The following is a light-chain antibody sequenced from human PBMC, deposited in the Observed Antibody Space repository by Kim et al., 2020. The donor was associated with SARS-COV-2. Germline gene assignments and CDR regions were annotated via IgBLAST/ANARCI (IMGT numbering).Light chain of an antibody. CDR2: GAS. J-gene: IGKJ2*01. Sequence: EVMMMQSPATLSVSLGERATLSCTASQSVSNSVAWYQQRPGQAPRLLIFGASTRATGIPARFSGGGSGTEFTLTITSLQSEDFAVYFCQQSNNWPYTFGQGTKLEI. CDR3: QQSNNWPYT. V-gene: IGKV3-15*01. CDR1: QSVSNS.